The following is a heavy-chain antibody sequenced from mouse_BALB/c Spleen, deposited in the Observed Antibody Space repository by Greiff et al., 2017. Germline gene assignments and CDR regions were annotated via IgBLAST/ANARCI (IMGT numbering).Heavy chain of an antibody. J-gene: IGHJ2*01. CDR3: ARVHYYGLDY. Sequence: EVNLVESGGGLVQPGGSLKLSCAASGFTFSSYGMSWVRQTPDKRLELVATINSNGGSTYYPDSVKGRFTISRDNAKNTLYLQMSSLKSEDTAMYYCARVHYYGLDYWGQGTTLTVSS. D-gene: IGHD1-1*01. CDR1: GFTFSSYG. V-gene: IGHV5-6-3*01. CDR2: INSNGGST.